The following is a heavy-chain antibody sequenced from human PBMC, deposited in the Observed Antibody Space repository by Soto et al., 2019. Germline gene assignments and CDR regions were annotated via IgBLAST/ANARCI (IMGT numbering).Heavy chain of an antibody. Sequence: GGSLRLSCAASGFTFSSYAMNWVRQAPGKGLEWVSGISDSGGSTYYADSVKGRFTISRDNSNNTLFLQMNSLRADDTAIYYFTKDHYDILTPSVYWGLGTLVTVSS. J-gene: IGHJ4*02. D-gene: IGHD3-9*01. CDR1: GFTFSSYA. CDR2: ISDSGGST. V-gene: IGHV3-23*01. CDR3: TKDHYDILTPSVY.